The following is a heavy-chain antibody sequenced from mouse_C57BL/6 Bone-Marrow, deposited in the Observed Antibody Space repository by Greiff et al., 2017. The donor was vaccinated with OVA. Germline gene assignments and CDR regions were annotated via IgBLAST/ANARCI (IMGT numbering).Heavy chain of an antibody. D-gene: IGHD1-1*01. CDR2: IDPADSYT. J-gene: IGHJ3*01. CDR3: ASYSSWLAY. CDR1: GYTFTSYW. V-gene: IGHV1-69*01. Sequence: VQLQQPGAELVMPGASVKLSCKASGYTFTSYWMHWVKQRPGQGLEWIGEIDPADSYTNSNQKFKGKSTLTVDKSSSTAYMQLSSLTSEDSAVYYCASYSSWLAYCGRGHGVTVSA.